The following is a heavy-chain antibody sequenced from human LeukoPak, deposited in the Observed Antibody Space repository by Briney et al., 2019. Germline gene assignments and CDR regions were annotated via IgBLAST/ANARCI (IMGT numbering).Heavy chain of an antibody. CDR3: ARDFVGYCSGGTCYHLAFDI. CDR1: GFTFDDYG. V-gene: IGHV3-20*04. Sequence: GGSLRLSCAASGFTFDDYGMSWVRQAPGKGLEWVSGINWNGGITGYADSVKGRFTISRDNAKNSLYLQMNSLRAEDTALYYSARDFVGYCSGGTCYHLAFDIWGQGTMVTVSS. J-gene: IGHJ3*02. D-gene: IGHD2-15*01. CDR2: INWNGGIT.